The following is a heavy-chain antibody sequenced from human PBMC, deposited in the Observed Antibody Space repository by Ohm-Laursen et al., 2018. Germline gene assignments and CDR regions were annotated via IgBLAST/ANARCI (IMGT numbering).Heavy chain of an antibody. J-gene: IGHJ4*02. CDR2: ISSSSSYI. V-gene: IGHV3-21*01. CDR1: GFTFSSYS. CDR3: ARGAPFYGGFDY. D-gene: IGHD4-17*01. Sequence: GSLRLSCAAPGFTFSSYSMNWVRQAPGKGLEWVSSISSSSSYIYYADSVKGRLTISRDNAKNSLYLQMSGLRGEDTAVYYCARGAPFYGGFDYWGQGTLVTVSS.